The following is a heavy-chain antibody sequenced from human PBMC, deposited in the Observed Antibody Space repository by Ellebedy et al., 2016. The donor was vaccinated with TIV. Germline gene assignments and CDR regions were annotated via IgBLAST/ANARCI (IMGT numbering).Heavy chain of an antibody. CDR2: INQDGNEK. J-gene: IGHJ3*01. V-gene: IGHV3-7*03. D-gene: IGHD3-16*01. CDR1: GFTFSNSW. Sequence: GESLKISCVASGFTFSNSWMSWVRQAPGKGLEWLANINQDGNEKNHVDSVKGRFTISRDNAKNSLYLQMNSLRAEDTALYYCARDPGGVGPAFDVWGQGTMVTVSS. CDR3: ARDPGGVGPAFDV.